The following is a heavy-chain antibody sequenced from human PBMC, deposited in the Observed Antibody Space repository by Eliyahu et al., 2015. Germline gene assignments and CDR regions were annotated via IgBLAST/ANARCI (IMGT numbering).Heavy chain of an antibody. J-gene: IGHJ2*01. CDR2: INPNSGGT. CDR1: GYPFTGYX. Sequence: QVQLVQSGAEVKKPGASVXVXCKASGYPFTGYXXXXVRQAPGQGLEWMGWINPNSGGTNYAQKFXGRVTMTRDTSISTAYMELSRLRSDDTAVYYCAREAGATLWYFDLWGRGTLVTVSS. CDR3: AREAGATLWYFDL. V-gene: IGHV1-2*02. D-gene: IGHD1-26*01.